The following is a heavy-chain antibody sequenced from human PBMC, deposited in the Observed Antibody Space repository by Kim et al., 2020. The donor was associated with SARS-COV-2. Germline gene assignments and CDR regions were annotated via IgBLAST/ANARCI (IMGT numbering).Heavy chain of an antibody. CDR3: ARELLTGVLLGGMDV. J-gene: IGHJ6*02. V-gene: IGHV3-21*01. D-gene: IGHD7-27*01. Sequence: DSVKGRFTISRDNAKNSLYLQMNSLRAEDTAVYYCARELLTGVLLGGMDVWGQGTTVTVSS.